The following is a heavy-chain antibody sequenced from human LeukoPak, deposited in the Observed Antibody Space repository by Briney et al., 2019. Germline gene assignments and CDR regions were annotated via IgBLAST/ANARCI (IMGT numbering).Heavy chain of an antibody. CDR2: ISGSGGST. CDR1: GFTFSSYA. CDR3: AKFQGYGQKYWELQYYFDY. Sequence: GGSLRLSCAASGFTFSSYAMSCVRQAPGKGLEWVSAISGSGGSTYYADSVKGRFTISRDNSKNTLYLQMNSLRAEDTAVYYCAKFQGYGQKYWELQYYFDYWGQGTLVTVSS. V-gene: IGHV3-23*01. J-gene: IGHJ4*02. D-gene: IGHD1-26*01.